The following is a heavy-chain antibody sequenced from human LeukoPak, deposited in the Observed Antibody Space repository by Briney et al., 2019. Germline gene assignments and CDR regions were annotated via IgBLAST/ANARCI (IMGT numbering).Heavy chain of an antibody. CDR3: ARRDSSSWYGGWFDP. J-gene: IGHJ5*02. D-gene: IGHD6-13*01. Sequence: SETLSPTCAVYGGSFSGYYWSWIRQPPGKGLEWIGEINHSGSTNYNPSLKSRVTISVDTSKNQFSLKLSSVTAADTAVYYCARRDSSSWYGGWFDPWGQGTLVTVSS. CDR1: GGSFSGYY. CDR2: INHSGST. V-gene: IGHV4-34*01.